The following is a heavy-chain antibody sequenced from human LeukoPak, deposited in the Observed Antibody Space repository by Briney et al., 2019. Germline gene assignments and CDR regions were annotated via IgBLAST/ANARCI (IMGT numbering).Heavy chain of an antibody. D-gene: IGHD2-15*01. CDR2: ISDNGGYT. CDR3: AKQLGYCSDGSCYFPY. CDR1: GFTFSSSA. V-gene: IGHV3-23*01. J-gene: IGHJ4*02. Sequence: GGSPRPSCAASGFTFSSSAMSWVRQAPGKGLEWVSAISDNGGYTYYADSVQGRFTISRDNSKSTLCLQMNSLRAEDTAVYYCAKQLGYCSDGSCYFPYWGQGTLVTVSS.